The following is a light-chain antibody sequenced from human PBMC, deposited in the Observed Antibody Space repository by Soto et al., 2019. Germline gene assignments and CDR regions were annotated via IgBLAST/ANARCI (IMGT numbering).Light chain of an antibody. Sequence: DIQMTQSPSTLSASVGDRVTITCRASQSISSWLAWYQQKKPXXXXXXXXXXXTLKSGAKSRFRRSGSGTHFSLNISSLQPEDLATYYCKQCNSYPWKFGQGTKVDIK. V-gene: IGKV1-5*03. CDR2: XXX. CDR3: KQCNSYPWK. J-gene: IGKJ1*01. CDR1: QSISSW.